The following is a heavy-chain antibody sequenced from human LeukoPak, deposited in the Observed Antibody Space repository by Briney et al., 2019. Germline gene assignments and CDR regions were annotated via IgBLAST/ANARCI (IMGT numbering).Heavy chain of an antibody. Sequence: GGSLRLSCAASGFAFSTYSLTWVRQAPGKGLEWVSSITTSSAYTDYADSVKGRFTISRDNAKNSLYLQMNSLRNEDTAVYYCARSNPIDYWGQGTLVTVSS. CDR1: GFAFSTYS. V-gene: IGHV3-21*01. CDR2: ITTSSAYT. J-gene: IGHJ4*02. CDR3: ARSNPIDY.